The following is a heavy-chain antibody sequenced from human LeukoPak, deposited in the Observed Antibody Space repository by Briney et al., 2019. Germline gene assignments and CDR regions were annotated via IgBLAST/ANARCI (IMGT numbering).Heavy chain of an antibody. CDR2: ISSSSSYI. CDR3: ARGIAVYGSGSYYNSRDYGMDV. V-gene: IGHV3-21*01. CDR1: GFTFSSYS. D-gene: IGHD3-10*01. J-gene: IGHJ6*02. Sequence: GGSLRLSCAASGFTFSSYSMNWVRQAPGKGLEWVSSISSSSSYIYYADSVKGRFTISRDNAKNSLYLQMNSLRAEDAAVYYCARGIAVYGSGSYYNSRDYGMDVWGQGTTVTVSS.